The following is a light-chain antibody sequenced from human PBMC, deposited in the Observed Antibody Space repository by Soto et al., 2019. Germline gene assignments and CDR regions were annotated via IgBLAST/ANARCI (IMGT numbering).Light chain of an antibody. CDR2: AAS. CDR1: QGINNY. CDR3: QKYNSAPLT. J-gene: IGKJ4*01. V-gene: IGKV1-27*01. Sequence: DIQMTQSPSSLSASVGDRVTIICRASQGINNYLAWYQQKPGKVPKLLIYAASTLQSGVPSRFSGSGSGTDFTLTISSLQPEDVATYYCQKYNSAPLTFGGGTKVGIK.